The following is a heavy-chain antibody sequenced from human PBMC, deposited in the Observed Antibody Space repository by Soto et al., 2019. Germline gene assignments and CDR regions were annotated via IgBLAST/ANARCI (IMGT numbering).Heavy chain of an antibody. J-gene: IGHJ4*02. CDR3: ASGAERWLPFDY. CDR1: GGSISSYY. D-gene: IGHD5-12*01. V-gene: IGHV4-59*01. CDR2: IYYSGST. Sequence: SETLSLTCTVSGGSISSYYWSWIRQPPGKGLEWIGYIYYSGSTNYNPSLKSRVTISVDTSKNQFSLKLSSVTAAATAVYYCASGAERWLPFDYWGQGTLVTVSS.